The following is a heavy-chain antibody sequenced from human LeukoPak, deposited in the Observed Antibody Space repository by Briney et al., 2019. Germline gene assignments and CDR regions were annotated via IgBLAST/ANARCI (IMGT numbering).Heavy chain of an antibody. Sequence: GASVKVSCKASGYTFTSYAMHWVRQAPGQRLEWMGWINAGNGNTKHSQKFQGRVTITRDTSASTAYMELSSLRSEDTAVYYCATLEAGVNWGQGTLVTVSS. CDR3: ATLEAGVN. J-gene: IGHJ4*02. D-gene: IGHD2-8*01. CDR2: INAGNGNT. CDR1: GYTFTSYA. V-gene: IGHV1-3*01.